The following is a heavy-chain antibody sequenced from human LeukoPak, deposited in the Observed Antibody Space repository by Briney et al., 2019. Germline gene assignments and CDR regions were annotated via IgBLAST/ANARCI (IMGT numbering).Heavy chain of an antibody. D-gene: IGHD4-23*01. CDR1: GFTVSSNY. CDR2: IYSGGST. J-gene: IGHJ6*02. V-gene: IGHV3-53*01. Sequence: GGSLRLSCAASGFTVSSNYMSWVRRAPGKGLEWVSVIYSGGSTYYADSVKGRFTISRDNSKNTLYLQMNSLRAEDTAVYYCARDLSLGYGGSLRYYYGMDVWGQGTTVTVSS. CDR3: ARDLSLGYGGSLRYYYGMDV.